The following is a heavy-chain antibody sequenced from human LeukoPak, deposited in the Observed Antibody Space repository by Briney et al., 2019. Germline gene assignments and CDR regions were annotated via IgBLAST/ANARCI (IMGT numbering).Heavy chain of an antibody. J-gene: IGHJ4*02. CDR2: ISISGDTT. D-gene: IGHD4-17*01. Sequence: GGSLRLSCGASGFTFSSHAMTWVRQAPGKGLEWDSAISISGDTTYYADAVKGRFTISRDNSKNTVYLQMNSLRAEDTAVYYCANEIRPNDYWGQGTLVTVSS. CDR3: ANEIRPNDY. CDR1: GFTFSSHA. V-gene: IGHV3-23*01.